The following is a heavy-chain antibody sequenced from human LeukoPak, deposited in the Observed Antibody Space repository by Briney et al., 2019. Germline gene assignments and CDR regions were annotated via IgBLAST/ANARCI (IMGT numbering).Heavy chain of an antibody. Sequence: GVLRLSCAASGFTFRDYNMNWVRQAPGQGLEWVSYITDSGSSIHYADSVNGRFTISRDNAKNSLYLQMNSLRAEDSAVYYCARSIGLTGGGVDVWGRGTTVTVSS. CDR3: ARSIGLTGGGVDV. J-gene: IGHJ6*02. CDR1: GFTFRDYN. D-gene: IGHD3-9*01. CDR2: ITDSGSSI. V-gene: IGHV3-11*01.